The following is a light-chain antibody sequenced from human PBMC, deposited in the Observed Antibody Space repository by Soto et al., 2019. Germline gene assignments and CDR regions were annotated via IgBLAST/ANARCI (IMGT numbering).Light chain of an antibody. J-gene: IGKJ1*01. CDR3: QQFHYWWT. V-gene: IGKV3-15*01. Sequence: EIVMTQSPATLSVSPGERATLSCRASQNIDNKLVWYQQKPGQVPRILIYDASTRATGIQARFSGSGSGTEFTLTISSLQSEDFAFYYCQQFHYWWTFGQGTKVDIK. CDR2: DAS. CDR1: QNIDNK.